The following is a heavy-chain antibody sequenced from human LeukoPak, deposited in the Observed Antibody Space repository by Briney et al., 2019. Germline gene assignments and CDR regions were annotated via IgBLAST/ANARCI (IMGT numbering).Heavy chain of an antibody. CDR3: ARGFYYDNYMDV. D-gene: IGHD3-22*01. CDR1: GASITNTYFY. V-gene: IGHV4-31*03. J-gene: IGHJ6*03. CDR2: IRYSGST. Sequence: PSETLSLTCTASGASITNTYFYWSWIRQHPGKGLEWIGYIRYSGSTYHNPSLKNRLAISLDASRNQFSLDLSSVTAADTAVYHCARGFYYDNYMDVWGNGTTVTVSS.